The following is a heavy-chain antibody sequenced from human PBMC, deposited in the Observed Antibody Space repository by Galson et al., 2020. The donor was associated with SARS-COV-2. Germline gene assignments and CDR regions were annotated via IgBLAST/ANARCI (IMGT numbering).Heavy chain of an antibody. D-gene: IGHD4-17*01. V-gene: IGHV3-9*01. CDR1: GFSFDNYA. J-gene: IGHJ4*02. Sequence: GGSLRLSCAASGFSFDNYAMHWVRQGPGKGLEWVSGINWNSGNIGYADSVKGRFTISRDNANNSLYLQMNSLRPEDTALYFCAKRFYDYGGHYDEWGQGTLVTVSS. CDR3: AKRFYDYGGHYDE. CDR2: INWNSGNI.